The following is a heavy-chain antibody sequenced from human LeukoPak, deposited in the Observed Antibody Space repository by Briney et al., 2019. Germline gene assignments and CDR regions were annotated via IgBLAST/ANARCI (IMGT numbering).Heavy chain of an antibody. D-gene: IGHD3-3*01. CDR1: GFTFDDYG. CDR3: AKDPDDFWSGYYPFDY. V-gene: IGHV3-20*04. J-gene: IGHJ4*02. Sequence: PGGSLRLSCAASGFTFDDYGMSWVRQAPGKGLEWVSGINWNGGSTGYADSVKGRFTISRDNSKNTLYLQMNSLRAEDTAVYYCAKDPDDFWSGYYPFDYWGQGTLVTVSS. CDR2: INWNGGST.